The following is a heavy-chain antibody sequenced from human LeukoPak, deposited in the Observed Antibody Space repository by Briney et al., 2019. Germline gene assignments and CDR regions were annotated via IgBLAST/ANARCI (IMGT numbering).Heavy chain of an antibody. CDR3: ARPNHGMVAPPFDY. V-gene: IGHV3-74*01. Sequence: PGGSLRLSCAASGFTFSSYWMHWVRQAPGKGLVWVSRINSDGSSTSYADSVKGRFTISRDNAKNTLYLQMNSLRAEDTAVYYCARPNHGMVAPPFDYWGQGTLVTVSS. CDR1: GFTFSSYW. CDR2: INSDGSST. D-gene: IGHD1-26*01. J-gene: IGHJ4*02.